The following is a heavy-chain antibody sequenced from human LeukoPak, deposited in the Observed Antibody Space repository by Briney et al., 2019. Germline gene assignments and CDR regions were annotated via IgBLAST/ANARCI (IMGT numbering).Heavy chain of an antibody. CDR2: IYSSGST. CDR1: RFTVSSNY. V-gene: IGHV3-53*01. CDR3: AKDIGQLGSYYYYGMDV. J-gene: IGHJ6*02. Sequence: PGGSLRLSCAASRFTVSSNYMSCVRQAPGKGLEWVSFIYSSGSTYYADSVKGRFTISRDNSKNTLYLQMNSLRAEDTAVYYCAKDIGQLGSYYYYGMDVWGQGTTVTVSS. D-gene: IGHD6-6*01.